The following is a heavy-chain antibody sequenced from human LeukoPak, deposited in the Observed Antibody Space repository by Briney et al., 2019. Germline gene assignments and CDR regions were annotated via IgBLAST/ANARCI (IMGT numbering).Heavy chain of an antibody. V-gene: IGHV1-8*03. CDR1: GYTFTSPD. Sequence: ASVKVSCKTSGYTFTSPDINWVRQAPGQGLGWMGWMNPKSGNRVYAQKFQGRVTFSRDTSISTAYMELSSLRSDDTAVYYCARGTIPSFFSHWGQGTLVTVSS. D-gene: IGHD3-3*01. CDR2: MNPKSGNR. CDR3: ARGTIPSFFSH. J-gene: IGHJ4*02.